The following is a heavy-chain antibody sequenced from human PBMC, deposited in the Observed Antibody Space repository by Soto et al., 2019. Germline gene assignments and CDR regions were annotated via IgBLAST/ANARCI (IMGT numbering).Heavy chain of an antibody. D-gene: IGHD2-2*01. V-gene: IGHV1-46*01. J-gene: IGHJ5*02. CDR1: GYAFTIYY. Sequence: SVKVSCKASGYAFTIYYMHWLRQAPGQGLEWMGIIDPSGGGTSYAQRFQGRVTMPRDTSTSTVYMELNRLRSEDTAVYYCARGGACFSTSLTNCYDDWFDPWGQGTLVTVSS. CDR2: IDPSGGGT. CDR3: ARGGACFSTSLTNCYDDWFDP.